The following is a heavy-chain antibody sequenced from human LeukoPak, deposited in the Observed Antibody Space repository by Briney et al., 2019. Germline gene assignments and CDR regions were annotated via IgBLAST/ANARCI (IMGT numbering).Heavy chain of an antibody. CDR3: ATDRPWRGVY. CDR1: GFTFTGYA. D-gene: IGHD3-10*01. J-gene: IGHJ4*02. V-gene: IGHV3-15*01. Sequence: PGGSLRLSCSASGFTFTGYAMHWVRQAPGKGLEWVGRIKTKTDGGTIDYAGPVKGRFTISRDDSKNTLYLQMNSLKTEDTAVYYCATDRPWRGVYWGQGTLVTVSS. CDR2: IKTKTDGGTI.